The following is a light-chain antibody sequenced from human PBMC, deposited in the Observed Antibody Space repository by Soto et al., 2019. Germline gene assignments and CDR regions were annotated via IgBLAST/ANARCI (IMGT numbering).Light chain of an antibody. CDR3: TSYTGSNTLEV. CDR1: SSDIGAYNY. V-gene: IGLV2-14*03. J-gene: IGLJ1*01. CDR2: DVN. Sequence: QSALTQPASVSGSPGQSITISCTGTSSDIGAYNYVSWYRQHPGKAPQLLIYDVNNRPSGVSHRFSGSKSGNTASLTISGLQSADEADYFCTSYTGSNTLEVFGPGTKLTVL.